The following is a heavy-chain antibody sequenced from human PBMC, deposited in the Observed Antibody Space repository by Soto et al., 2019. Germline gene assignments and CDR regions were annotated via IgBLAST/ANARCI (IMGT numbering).Heavy chain of an antibody. CDR1: GSTFTGYA. Sequence: ASFTVCCMPAGSTFTGYAMHWVRQAPGQRLEWMGWINAGNGNTKYSQKFQGRVTITRDTSASTAYMELSSLRSDDTAVYYCAREGQAPYYYYGMDVWG. J-gene: IGHJ6*02. CDR3: AREGQAPYYYYGMDV. V-gene: IGHV1-3*01. CDR2: INAGNGNT.